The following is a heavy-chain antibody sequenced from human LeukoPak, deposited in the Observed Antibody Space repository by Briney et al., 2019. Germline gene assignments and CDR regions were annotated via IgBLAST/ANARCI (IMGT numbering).Heavy chain of an antibody. D-gene: IGHD6-13*01. Sequence: PGGSLRLSCATSGFTLRSYWMSWVRQAPGKGLEWVANIEHEGSERYYVDSVKGRFTISRDNAKNSVYLQMNSLRAEDTAVYYCARDPPHSSSWYGYFDYWGQGTLVTVSS. CDR2: IEHEGSER. V-gene: IGHV3-7*01. CDR1: GFTLRSYW. CDR3: ARDPPHSSSWYGYFDY. J-gene: IGHJ4*02.